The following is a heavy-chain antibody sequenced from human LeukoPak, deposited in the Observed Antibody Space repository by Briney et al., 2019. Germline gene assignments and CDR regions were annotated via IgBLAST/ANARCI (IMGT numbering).Heavy chain of an antibody. Sequence: GGSLRLSCAASGFTFSSYGMHWVRQAPGKGLEWVAFIRYDGSNKYYADSVKGRFTISRDNSKNTLYLQMNSLRAEDTAVYYCARDGAYSSSWGVFDYWGQGTLVTVSS. CDR1: GFTFSSYG. D-gene: IGHD6-13*01. V-gene: IGHV3-30*02. CDR3: ARDGAYSSSWGVFDY. J-gene: IGHJ4*02. CDR2: IRYDGSNK.